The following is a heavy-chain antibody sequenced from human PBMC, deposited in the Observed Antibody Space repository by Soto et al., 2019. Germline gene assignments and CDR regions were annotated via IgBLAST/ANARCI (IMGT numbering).Heavy chain of an antibody. CDR1: GYTFSSYS. CDR2: ISTYSGNT. V-gene: IGHV1-18*04. D-gene: IGHD6-13*01. J-gene: IGHJ3*02. Sequence: GASVKVSCKTSGYTFSSYSINWVRQAPGQGLEWMAWISTYSGNTHYAERVQGRVTVTLDKSTRTAFMEMWGLTSDDTAVYYCARFEQQLGSAFDIWGQGTMVTVSS. CDR3: ARFEQQLGSAFDI.